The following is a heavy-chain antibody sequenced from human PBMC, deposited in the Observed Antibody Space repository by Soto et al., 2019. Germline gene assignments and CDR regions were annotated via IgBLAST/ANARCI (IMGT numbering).Heavy chain of an antibody. V-gene: IGHV3-23*01. CDR1: GFTFSSYA. Sequence: EVQLLESGGGLVQPGGSLRLSCAASGFTFSSYAMSWVRQAPGQGLEWVSAISGSGGSTYYADSVKGRFTISRDNSKNTMFLQMNSLRAEDTAVYYGAKYQNGGAAAGSMLGCGGDCYSFSGYWGQGNLVTVSS. CDR3: AKYQNGGAAAGSMLGCGGDCYSFSGY. CDR2: ISGSGGST. J-gene: IGHJ4*02. D-gene: IGHD2-21*02.